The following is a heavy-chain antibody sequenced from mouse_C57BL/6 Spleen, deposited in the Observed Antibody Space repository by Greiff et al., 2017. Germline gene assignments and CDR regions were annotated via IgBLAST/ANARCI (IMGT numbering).Heavy chain of an antibody. D-gene: IGHD1-1*01. J-gene: IGHJ4*01. CDR2: FHPYNDDT. Sequence: VQLVESGAELVKPGASVKMSCKASGYTFTTYPIEWMKQNHGKSLEWIGNFHPYNDDTKYNEKFKGKATLTVEKSSSTVYLELSRLTSDDSAVYYCARGGYYGSHSTAMDYWGQGTSVTVSS. CDR1: GYTFTTYP. V-gene: IGHV1-47*01. CDR3: ARGGYYGSHSTAMDY.